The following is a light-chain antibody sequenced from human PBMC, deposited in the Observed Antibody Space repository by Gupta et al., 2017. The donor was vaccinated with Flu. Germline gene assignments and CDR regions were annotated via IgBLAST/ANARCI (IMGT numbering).Light chain of an antibody. CDR1: NIGSKS. J-gene: IGLJ2*01. CDR2: DDS. Sequence: SYVLTQPPSVSVAPGQTARMTCGGDNIGSKSVHWYQQKPGQAPGGVVYDDSDRPSGIPERFSVSHSGNTATLTINRVDAGDEADYYCQVWDGGRDDSGLFDGGTKLTVL. CDR3: QVWDGGRDDSGL. V-gene: IGLV3-21*02.